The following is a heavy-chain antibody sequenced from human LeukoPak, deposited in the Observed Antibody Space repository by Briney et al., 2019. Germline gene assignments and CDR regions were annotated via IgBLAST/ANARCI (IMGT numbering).Heavy chain of an antibody. Sequence: GGSLRLSCEASGFTFGSHAMYWVRQAPGKGQEWVAGIFGSGGSPHYADPVKGRFTISRDNTNDSLFLQMSSLRVDDTAVYYCVRRGTYWTVSWGQGTLVNVS. V-gene: IGHV3-23*01. CDR1: GFTFGSHA. J-gene: IGHJ5*01. CDR2: IFGSGGSP. CDR3: VRRGTYWTVS.